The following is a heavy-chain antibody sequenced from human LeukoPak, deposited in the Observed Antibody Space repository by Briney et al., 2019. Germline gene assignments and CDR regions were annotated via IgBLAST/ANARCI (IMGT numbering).Heavy chain of an antibody. CDR3: AREKADYDSSGYFDY. CDR2: IYYSGST. J-gene: IGHJ4*02. V-gene: IGHV4-59*11. CDR1: GGSISSHY. D-gene: IGHD3-22*01. Sequence: SETLSLTCTVSGGSISSHYWSWIRQPPGKGLEWIGYIYYSGSTNYNPSLKSRVTISVGTSKNQFSLKLSSVTAADTAVYYCAREKADYDSSGYFDYWGQGTLVTVSS.